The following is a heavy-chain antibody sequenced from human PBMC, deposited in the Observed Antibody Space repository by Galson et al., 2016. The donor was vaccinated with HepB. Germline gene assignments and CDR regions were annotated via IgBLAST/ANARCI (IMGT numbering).Heavy chain of an antibody. CDR3: AKEPDYDSQ. D-gene: IGHD3-22*01. CDR2: INEDGSEK. CDR1: GFTFSRDW. J-gene: IGHJ4*02. V-gene: IGHV3-7*01. Sequence: SLRLSCAASGFTFSRDWMSWVRQAPGKGLEWVANINEDGSEKNYVDSVRGRFTIPRDNAKNSLYLQMNSLRAEDTAVYYCAKEPDYDSQWGQGTLVTVSS.